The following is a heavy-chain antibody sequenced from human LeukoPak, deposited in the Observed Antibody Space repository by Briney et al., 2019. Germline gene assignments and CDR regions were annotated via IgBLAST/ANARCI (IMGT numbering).Heavy chain of an antibody. V-gene: IGHV4-31*03. CDR1: GTSISSGAYS. D-gene: IGHD3-3*01. Sequence: NPSETLSLTCTVSGTSISSGAYSWSWVRQHPGKGLEWIAYIYYSGNTYYNPSLKRRVTISVDTSKNQFSLGLSSVTAADTAVYYCARTITIFGALGYFDYWGQGTLVTVSS. CDR2: IYYSGNT. CDR3: ARTITIFGALGYFDY. J-gene: IGHJ4*02.